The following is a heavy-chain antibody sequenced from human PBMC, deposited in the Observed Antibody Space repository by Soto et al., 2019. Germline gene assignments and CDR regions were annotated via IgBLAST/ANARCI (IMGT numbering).Heavy chain of an antibody. V-gene: IGHV1-69*12. CDR1: GGTFSSYA. J-gene: IGHJ4*02. CDR3: VRVVAIPGYPDN. D-gene: IGHD5-12*01. Sequence: QVQLVQSGAEVRQPASSVKVSCKTSGGTFSSYAISWVRQAPGQGLEWMGGIVPIVDTSTYAQKFQGRVTITVDDSTSTVYMELSSLRSDDTAVYYCVRVVAIPGYPDNWGQGTLVTVSS. CDR2: IVPIVDTS.